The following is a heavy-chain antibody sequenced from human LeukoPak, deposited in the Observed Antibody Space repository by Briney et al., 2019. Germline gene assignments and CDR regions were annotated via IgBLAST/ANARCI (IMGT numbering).Heavy chain of an antibody. J-gene: IGHJ4*02. D-gene: IGHD3-22*01. V-gene: IGHV3-15*01. CDR2: IKSKTDGGTT. Sequence: GGSLRLSCAASGLTFSNAWMSWVRQAPGKGLEWVGRIKSKTDGGTTDYAAPVKGRFTISRDDSKNTLYLQMNSLRAEDTVEYYCARGYYYDSSGYYYDSAFGYWGQGTLVTVSS. CDR3: ARGYYYDSSGYYYDSAFGY. CDR1: GLTFSNAW.